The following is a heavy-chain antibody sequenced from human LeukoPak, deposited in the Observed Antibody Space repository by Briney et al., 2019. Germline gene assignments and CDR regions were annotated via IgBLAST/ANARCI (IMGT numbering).Heavy chain of an antibody. Sequence: SETLSLTCTVSGGSISSYYWSWIRQPAGKGLEWIGRIYTSGSTNYNPSLKSRVTMSVDTSKNQFSLKLSSVTAADTAVYYCARSIMITFGGVTAHIPDAFDIWGQGTMVTVSS. V-gene: IGHV4-4*07. CDR1: GGSISSYY. J-gene: IGHJ3*02. CDR3: ARSIMITFGGVTAHIPDAFDI. CDR2: IYTSGST. D-gene: IGHD3-16*01.